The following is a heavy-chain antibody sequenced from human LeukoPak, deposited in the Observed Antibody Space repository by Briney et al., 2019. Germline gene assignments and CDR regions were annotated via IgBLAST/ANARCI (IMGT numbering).Heavy chain of an antibody. V-gene: IGHV3-7*01. CDR2: IKQGGSEE. Sequence: PGGSLRLSCAASGFALSSYWMSWVRQAPGKGLEWVGNIKQGGSEEYSVDSAKGRFTISRDNAKNSLYLQMNSLRAEDTAVDYCARDFASYYYDSSGYFGYWGQGTLVTVSS. CDR3: ARDFASYYYDSSGYFGY. J-gene: IGHJ4*02. D-gene: IGHD3-22*01. CDR1: GFALSSYW.